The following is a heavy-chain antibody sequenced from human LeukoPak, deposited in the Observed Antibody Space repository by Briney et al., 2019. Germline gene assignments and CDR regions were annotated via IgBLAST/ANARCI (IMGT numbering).Heavy chain of an antibody. V-gene: IGHV1-69*13. J-gene: IGHJ6*02. Sequence: ASVKVSCKASGGTFTNSAISWARQAPGQGLEWMGGINPIFRTANYAQQFQDRATIIADESTSTAYMELSLLKFEDTAVYYCARGGGIFGVLTTAHYYGIDVWGQGTTVTVSS. D-gene: IGHD3-3*01. CDR3: ARGGGIFGVLTTAHYYGIDV. CDR2: INPIFRTA. CDR1: GGTFTNSA.